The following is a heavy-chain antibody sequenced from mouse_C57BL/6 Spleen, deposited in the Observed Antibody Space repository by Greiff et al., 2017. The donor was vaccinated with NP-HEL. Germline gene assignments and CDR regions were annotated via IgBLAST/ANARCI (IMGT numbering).Heavy chain of an antibody. J-gene: IGHJ4*01. CDR2: IYPRSGNT. Sequence: VQLQESGAELARPGASVKLSCKASGYTFTSYGISWVKQRTGQGLEWIGEIYPRSGNTYYNEKFKGKATLTADKSSSTAYMELRSLTSEDSAVYFCARLNDGYLYAMDYWGQGTSVTVSS. D-gene: IGHD2-3*01. CDR1: GYTFTSYG. CDR3: ARLNDGYLYAMDY. V-gene: IGHV1-81*01.